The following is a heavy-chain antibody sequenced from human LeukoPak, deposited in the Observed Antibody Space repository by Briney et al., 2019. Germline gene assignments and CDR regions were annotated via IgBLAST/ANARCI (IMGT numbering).Heavy chain of an antibody. CDR3: ARDLVVPAAASIKGYYYYYMDV. CDR2: IYHSGST. CDR1: GGSISSSNW. V-gene: IGHV4-4*02. J-gene: IGHJ6*03. D-gene: IGHD2-2*01. Sequence: PSGTLSLTCAVSGGSISSSNWWSWVRQPPGKGLEWIGEIYHSGSTNYNPSLKSRVTMSVDTSKNQFSLKLSSVTAADTAVYYCARDLVVPAAASIKGYYYYYMDVWGKGTTVTVSS.